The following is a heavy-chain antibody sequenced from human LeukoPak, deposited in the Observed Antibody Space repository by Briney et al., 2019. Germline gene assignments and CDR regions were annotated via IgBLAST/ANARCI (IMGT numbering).Heavy chain of an antibody. Sequence: SQTLSLTCAISGDSVSSNSAAWNWIRQSPSRGLEWLGRTYYRSKWYNDYAVSVKSRITINPDTSKNQFSLQLNSVTPEDTAVYYCARDIEMATIKTGLTFDYWGQGTLVTVSS. CDR1: GDSVSSNSAA. J-gene: IGHJ4*02. V-gene: IGHV6-1*01. CDR3: ARDIEMATIKTGLTFDY. D-gene: IGHD5-24*01. CDR2: TYYRSKWYN.